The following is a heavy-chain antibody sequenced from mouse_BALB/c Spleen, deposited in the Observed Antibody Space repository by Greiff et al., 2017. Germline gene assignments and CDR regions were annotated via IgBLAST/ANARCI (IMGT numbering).Heavy chain of an antibody. CDR3: ARCGNYPLYAIDY. CDR2: IKPNNGGT. CDR1: GYTFTEYT. V-gene: IGHV1-22*01. J-gene: IGHJ4*01. Sequence: EVQLQQSGPELVKPGASVKISCKTSGYTFTEYTMHWVKQSHGKSLVWRGGIKPNNGGTSYNQKFKGKATLTVDKSSSTAYMELRSMTSEDSAVYDCARCGNYPLYAIDYWGQGTSVTVSS. D-gene: IGHD2-1*01.